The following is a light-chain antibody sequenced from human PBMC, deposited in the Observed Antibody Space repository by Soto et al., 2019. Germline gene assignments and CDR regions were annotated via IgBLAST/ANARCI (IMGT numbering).Light chain of an antibody. CDR2: GAS. CDR1: QSVSSN. V-gene: IGKV3-15*01. CDR3: QQYNNWPPYT. J-gene: IGKJ2*01. Sequence: EIGMTQSPGTLSVSPGERATLSCRASQSVSSNLAWYQQKPGQAPRLLIYGASARATGIPARFSGSGSGTEFTLTISSLQSEDFAVYYCQQYNNWPPYTFGQGTKLEIK.